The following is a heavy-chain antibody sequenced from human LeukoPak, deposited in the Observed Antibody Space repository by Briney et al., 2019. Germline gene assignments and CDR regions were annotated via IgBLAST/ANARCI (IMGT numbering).Heavy chain of an antibody. J-gene: IGHJ6*03. CDR2: INPNSGGT. D-gene: IGHD3-10*01. CDR3: ARITMVRGVKGMYYYYYMDV. Sequence: GASVKVSCKASGYTFTGYYMHWVRQAPGQGLELMGRINPNSGGTNYAQKFQGRVTMTRDTSISTAYMELSRLRSDDTAVYYCARITMVRGVKGMYYYYYMDVWGKGTTVTVSS. V-gene: IGHV1-2*06. CDR1: GYTFTGYY.